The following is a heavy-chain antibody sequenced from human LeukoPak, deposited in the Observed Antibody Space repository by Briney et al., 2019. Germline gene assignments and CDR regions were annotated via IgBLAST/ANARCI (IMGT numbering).Heavy chain of an antibody. Sequence: ASVKVSCKASGYTFTSYYMHWVRQAPGQGLEWMGIINPSGGSTSYAQKFQGRVTMTRDTSTSTGYMELSSLRSEDTAVYYCARDPSPTIAAAGTFDYWGQGTLVTVSS. CDR1: GYTFTSYY. CDR2: INPSGGST. J-gene: IGHJ4*02. CDR3: ARDPSPTIAAAGTFDY. V-gene: IGHV1-46*01. D-gene: IGHD6-13*01.